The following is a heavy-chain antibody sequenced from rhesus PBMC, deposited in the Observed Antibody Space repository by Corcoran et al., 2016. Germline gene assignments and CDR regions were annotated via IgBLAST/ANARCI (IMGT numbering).Heavy chain of an antibody. J-gene: IGHJ3*01. CDR3: ARDRLDAFDF. Sequence: QVQLQESGPGLVKPSATLSLTCAVSGGSISDSYYWSWSRQPPGKGLWWIGDMYSSGGSTYANASIERRVNISTDTSKSQFALKLSSVTAADTAVYYCARDRLDAFDFWGQGLRVTVSS. CDR1: GGSISDSYY. CDR2: MYSSGGST. V-gene: IGHV4-106*01.